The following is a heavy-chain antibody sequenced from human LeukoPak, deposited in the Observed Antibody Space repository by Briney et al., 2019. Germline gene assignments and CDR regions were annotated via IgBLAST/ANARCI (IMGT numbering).Heavy chain of an antibody. Sequence: PGGSLRLSCAASGFTFRNYWMTWVRQAPGKGLEWVANIKQDGSEKDYVDSVKGRFTISRDNAKNSLYLQMNSLTAEDTAAYYCARESFAARWDWGQGTLVTVSS. D-gene: IGHD6-6*01. CDR1: GFTFRNYW. J-gene: IGHJ4*02. CDR3: ARESFAARWD. CDR2: IKQDGSEK. V-gene: IGHV3-7*01.